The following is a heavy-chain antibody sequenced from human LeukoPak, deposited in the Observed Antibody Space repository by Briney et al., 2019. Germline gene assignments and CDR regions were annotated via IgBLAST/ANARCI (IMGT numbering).Heavy chain of an antibody. J-gene: IGHJ5*02. CDR3: ARARHNWFDP. V-gene: IGHV3-30*01. CDR1: GFTFSSYA. Sequence: GGSLRLSCAASGFTFSSYAMHWVRQAPGKGLEWVADISYDGSNKYYADSVKGRFTISRDNSKNTVYLQMNSLRAEDTAVYYCARARHNWFDPWGQGTLVTVSS. CDR2: ISYDGSNK.